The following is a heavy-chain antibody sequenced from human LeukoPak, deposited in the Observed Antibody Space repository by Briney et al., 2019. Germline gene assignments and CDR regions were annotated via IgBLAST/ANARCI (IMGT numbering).Heavy chain of an antibody. CDR1: GFSFGGHA. CDR3: AKDSRGSGSRYYGMDV. D-gene: IGHD3-10*01. CDR2: ITPSGGT. J-gene: IGHJ6*02. Sequence: GGSLRLSCAASGFSFGGHAMSWVRQAPGKGLEWLSSITPSGGTYYADSVKGRFTISRDNSKNTLYLQMNSLRAEDTALYYCAKDSRGSGSRYYGMDVWGQGTTVTVSS. V-gene: IGHV3-23*01.